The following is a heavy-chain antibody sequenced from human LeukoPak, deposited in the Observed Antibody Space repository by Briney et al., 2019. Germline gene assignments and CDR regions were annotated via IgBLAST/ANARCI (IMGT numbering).Heavy chain of an antibody. Sequence: PGGSLRLSCAASGFTFSSYSMNWVRQAPGKGLEWVSYISSGNSTIYYADSVRGRFTISRDNAKNSLYLQMNSLRAEDTSVYYCARERGSFVDYWGQGTLVTVSS. CDR1: GFTFSSYS. D-gene: IGHD1-26*01. CDR3: ARERGSFVDY. CDR2: ISSGNSTI. V-gene: IGHV3-48*04. J-gene: IGHJ4*02.